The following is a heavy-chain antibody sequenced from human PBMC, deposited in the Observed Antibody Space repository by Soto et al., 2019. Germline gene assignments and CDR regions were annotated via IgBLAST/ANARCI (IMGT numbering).Heavy chain of an antibody. CDR1: GYTFTSYG. CDR2: ISAYNGNT. D-gene: IGHD3-10*01. J-gene: IGHJ6*02. Sequence: QVQLXXXXXXVKKPGASVKVSCKASGYTFTSYGISWVRQAPGQGLEWMGWISAYNGNTNYAQKLQGRVTMTTDTSTSTAYMELRSLKSDDTSVYYCARVGGSGSKYYYYGMDVWGQGTTVTVSS. CDR3: ARVGGSGSKYYYYGMDV. V-gene: IGHV1-18*04.